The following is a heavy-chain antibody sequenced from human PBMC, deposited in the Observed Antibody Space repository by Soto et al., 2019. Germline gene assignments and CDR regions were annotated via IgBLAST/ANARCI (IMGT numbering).Heavy chain of an antibody. Sequence: EAQLLESGGGLVQPGGSLRLSCAASGFAFSSYVMSWVRQAPGKGPEWVSSISGNGAGTYYADSVKGRFTISRDNSXXXLNXXXXXLXAXXXAVXXXVKERSWGQGTLVTVSS. J-gene: IGHJ5*02. V-gene: IGHV3-23*01. CDR2: ISGNGAGT. CDR1: GFAFSSYV. CDR3: VKERS.